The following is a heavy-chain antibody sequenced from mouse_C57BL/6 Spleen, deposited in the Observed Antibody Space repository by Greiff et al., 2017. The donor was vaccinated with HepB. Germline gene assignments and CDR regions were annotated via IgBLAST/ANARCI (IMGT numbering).Heavy chain of an antibody. CDR1: GYTFTDYE. D-gene: IGHD2-5*01. CDR2: IDPETGGT. CDR3: TRKSNYVQVWFAY. V-gene: IGHV1-15*01. Sequence: VQLQQSGAELVRPGASVTLSCKASGYTFTDYEMHWVKQTPVHGLEWIGAIDPETGGTAYNQKFKGKAILTADKSSSTAYMELRSLTSEDSAVYYCTRKSNYVQVWFAYWGQGTLVTVSA. J-gene: IGHJ3*01.